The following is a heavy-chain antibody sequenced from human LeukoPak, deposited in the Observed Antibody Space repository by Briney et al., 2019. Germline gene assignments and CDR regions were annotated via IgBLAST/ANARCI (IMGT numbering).Heavy chain of an antibody. CDR2: IIPIFGTA. D-gene: IGHD1-26*01. CDR1: GGTFSSYA. Sequence: SVKDSCKASGGTFSSYAISWVRQAPGQGLEWMGGIIPIFGTANYAQKFQGRVTITADESTSTAYMELSSLRSEDTAVYYCARGWELLQIAFDIWGQGTMVTVSS. J-gene: IGHJ3*02. V-gene: IGHV1-69*13. CDR3: ARGWELLQIAFDI.